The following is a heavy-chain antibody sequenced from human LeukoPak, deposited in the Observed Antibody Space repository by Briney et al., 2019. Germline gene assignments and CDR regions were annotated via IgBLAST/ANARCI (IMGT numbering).Heavy chain of an antibody. CDR2: INPNSGGT. CDR3: AREGYCSSTSCWGWFDP. V-gene: IGHV1-2*02. CDR1: GYTFTGYY. D-gene: IGHD2-2*01. Sequence: VASVKVSCKASGYTFTGYYMHWVRQAPGQGLEWMGWINPNSGGTNYAQKFQGRVTMTRDTSISTAYMELSRLRSDDTAVYYCAREGYCSSTSCWGWFDPWGQGTLVTVSS. J-gene: IGHJ5*02.